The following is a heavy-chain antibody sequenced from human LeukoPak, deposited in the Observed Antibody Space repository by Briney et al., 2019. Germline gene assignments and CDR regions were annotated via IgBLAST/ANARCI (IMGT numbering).Heavy chain of an antibody. V-gene: IGHV3-73*01. D-gene: IGHD6-13*01. CDR2: IRSKANSYAT. J-gene: IGHJ6*03. Sequence: GGSLRLSCAASGFTFSGSAMHWVRQASGKGLEWVGRIRSKANSYATAYAASVKGRFTISRDDSKNTAYLQMNSLKTEDTAVYYCTRQTGYSSSWYWGYYYMDVWGKGTTVSVSS. CDR1: GFTFSGSA. CDR3: TRQTGYSSSWYWGYYYMDV.